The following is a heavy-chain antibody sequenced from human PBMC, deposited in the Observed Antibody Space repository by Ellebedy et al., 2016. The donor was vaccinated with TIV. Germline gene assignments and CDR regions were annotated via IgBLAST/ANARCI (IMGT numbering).Heavy chain of an antibody. CDR1: GFTFDDYA. D-gene: IGHD6-6*01. J-gene: IGHJ4*02. Sequence: GGSLRLXXAASGFTFDDYAMHWVRQAPGKGLEWVSGISWNSGTTDYADFVKGRFTISRDNAKNSLYLQMNRLRADDTAFYYCARDLRITARYYYLDYWGQGTLVTVSS. CDR2: ISWNSGTT. CDR3: ARDLRITARYYYLDY. V-gene: IGHV3-9*01.